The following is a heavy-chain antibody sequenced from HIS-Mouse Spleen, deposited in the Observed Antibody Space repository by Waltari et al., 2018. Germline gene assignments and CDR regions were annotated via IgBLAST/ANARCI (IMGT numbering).Heavy chain of an antibody. V-gene: IGHV4-39*07. D-gene: IGHD6-13*01. CDR2: IYYSGSH. CDR1: GGSISSSSYY. CDR3: AREIPYSSSWYDWYFDL. Sequence: QLQLQESGPGLVKPSETLSLTCTVSGGSISSSSYYWGWIRQPPGKGLEWIGSIYYSGSHYDNPSLKSRVTISGDTSKTQFSLKLSSVTAADTAVYYCAREIPYSSSWYDWYFDLWGRGTLVTVSS. J-gene: IGHJ2*01.